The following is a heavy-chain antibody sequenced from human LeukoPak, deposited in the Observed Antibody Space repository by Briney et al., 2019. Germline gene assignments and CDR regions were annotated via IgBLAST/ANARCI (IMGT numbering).Heavy chain of an antibody. V-gene: IGHV1-2*02. CDR3: ARGSLALPRSVCEF. D-gene: IGHD3-16*01. J-gene: IGHJ4*02. CDR1: RYIFTTYY. Sequence: ASVKLSCTASRYIFTTYYIHWLRQAAGQGLEWMGGFNPNNEVAHYPQKFQGKVTMARDTSHSTGYMDLSSLSSDDAALYYCARGSLALPRSVCEFWGQGTLVTVSS. CDR2: FNPNNEVA.